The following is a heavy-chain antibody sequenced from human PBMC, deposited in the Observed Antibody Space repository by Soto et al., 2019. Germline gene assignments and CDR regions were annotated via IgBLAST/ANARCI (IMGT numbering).Heavy chain of an antibody. D-gene: IGHD6-19*01. J-gene: IGHJ4*02. V-gene: IGHV3-73*01. CDR2: IPSKTNTYAT. Sequence: PGGSLRLSCAASGFTFSGSTIHWVRQTSWKGLELVGRIPSKTNTYATAYAALGKGRFTIHRDDSQNTAHLQMDSLKTEDTAVYYCTRQHLDVPVASAIDYWGQGTLVTVSS. CDR1: GFTFSGST. CDR3: TRQHLDVPVASAIDY.